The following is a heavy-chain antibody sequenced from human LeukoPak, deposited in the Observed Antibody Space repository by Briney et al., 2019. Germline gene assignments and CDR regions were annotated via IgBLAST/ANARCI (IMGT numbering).Heavy chain of an antibody. D-gene: IGHD6-13*01. V-gene: IGHV4-34*01. CDR1: GGSFSGYY. CDR3: ARVFIAAAGDTYGNWFDP. J-gene: IGHJ5*02. Sequence: SETLSLTCAVYGGSFSGYYWSWIRQPPGKGLEWIGEINHSGSTNYNPSLKSRVTISVDTSKNQSSLKLSSVTAADTAVYYCARVFIAAAGDTYGNWFDPWGQGTLVTVSS. CDR2: INHSGST.